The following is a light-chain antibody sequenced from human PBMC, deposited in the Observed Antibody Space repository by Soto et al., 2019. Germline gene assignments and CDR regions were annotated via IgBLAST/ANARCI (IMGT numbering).Light chain of an antibody. CDR2: EVS. Sequence: QSVLTQPPSASGSPGQSVTISCTGTSSDVGGYNYVSWYQQHPGKAPKLMIYEVSKRPSGVPVRFSGSKSGNTASLTVSGLQAEDEADYYCSSYAGSNNLMVFGGGTKLTVL. J-gene: IGLJ2*01. V-gene: IGLV2-8*01. CDR1: SSDVGGYNY. CDR3: SSYAGSNNLMV.